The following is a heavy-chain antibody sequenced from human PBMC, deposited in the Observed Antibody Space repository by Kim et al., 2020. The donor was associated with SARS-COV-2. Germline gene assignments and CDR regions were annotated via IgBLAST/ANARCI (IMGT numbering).Heavy chain of an antibody. CDR1: GFTFGDYA. D-gene: IGHD3-10*01. CDR3: TRALISWGPAGEHNWFDP. Sequence: GGSLRLSCTASGFTFGDYAMSWFRQAPGKGLEWVGFIRSKAYGGTTEYAASVKGRFTISRDDSKSIAYLQMNSLKTEDTAVYYCTRALISWGPAGEHNWFDPWGQGTLVTVSS. V-gene: IGHV3-49*03. J-gene: IGHJ5*02. CDR2: IRSKAYGGTT.